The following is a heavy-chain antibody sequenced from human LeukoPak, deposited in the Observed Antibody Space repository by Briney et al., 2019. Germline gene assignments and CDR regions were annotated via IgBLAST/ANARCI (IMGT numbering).Heavy chain of an antibody. CDR2: ISHDATDK. J-gene: IGHJ6*04. V-gene: IGHV3-30*04. CDR3: ARGAPPDV. Sequence: GGSLRLSCAASGFIFSSYAMYWVRQAPDKGLEWVAVISHDATDKDYSDSVKGRFTISRDNSKSTLYLQMNSLRPEDTAVYYCARGAPPDVWGKGTTVTVSS. CDR1: GFIFSSYA.